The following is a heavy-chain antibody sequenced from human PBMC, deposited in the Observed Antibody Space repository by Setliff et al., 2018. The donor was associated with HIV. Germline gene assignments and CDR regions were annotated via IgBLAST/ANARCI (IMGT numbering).Heavy chain of an antibody. D-gene: IGHD3-10*01. CDR3: ASGIRGLIRTDYYYEMEV. V-gene: IGHV1-69*13. CDR2: IIPIFGTA. J-gene: IGHJ6*03. Sequence: SVKVSCKASGGTFSSYAISWVRQAPGQGLEWMGGIIPIFGTANYAQKFQGRVTITADESARTAFMEMRSLRSDDTAIYYCASGIRGLIRTDYYYEMEVWGKGTTVTV. CDR1: GGTFSSYA.